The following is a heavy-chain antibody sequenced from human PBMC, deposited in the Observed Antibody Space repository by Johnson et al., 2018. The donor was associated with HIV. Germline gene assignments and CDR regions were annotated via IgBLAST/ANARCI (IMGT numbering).Heavy chain of an antibody. Sequence: VESGGGVVRPGRSLRLYCASSGFTFRSYAMGWVRQAPGEGLEWVSVVSATGDSTYYADSVKGRFTISRDNSNNTLDLQMNSLRTEDTGVYYCARGAIKYSSSWLGAFDIWGQGTMVTVSS. D-gene: IGHD6-6*01. V-gene: IGHV3-23*04. CDR2: VSATGDST. CDR1: GFTFRSYA. J-gene: IGHJ3*02. CDR3: ARGAIKYSSSWLGAFDI.